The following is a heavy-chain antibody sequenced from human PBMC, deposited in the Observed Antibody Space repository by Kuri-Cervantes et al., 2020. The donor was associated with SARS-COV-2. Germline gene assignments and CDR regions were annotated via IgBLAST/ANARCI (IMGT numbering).Heavy chain of an antibody. Sequence: GESLKISCAASGFTFSSYAMHWVRQAPGEGLEWLAAISEDGSKEKYAESVKGRFTISRDTAKTTVFLQMNSLIPEDTALYYCVRDECGSPSCYFKYWGQGALVTVSS. J-gene: IGHJ4*02. V-gene: IGHV3-30*01. D-gene: IGHD3-10*01. CDR2: ISEDGSKE. CDR3: VRDECGSPSCYFKY. CDR1: GFTFSSYA.